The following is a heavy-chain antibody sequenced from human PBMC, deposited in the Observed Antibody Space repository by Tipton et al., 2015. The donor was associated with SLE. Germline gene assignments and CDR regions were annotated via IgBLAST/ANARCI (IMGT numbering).Heavy chain of an antibody. Sequence: TLSLTCTVSGGSISSSSYYWGWIRQPPGKGLEWIGSIYYSGSTYYNPSLKSRVTISVDTSKNQFSLKLSSVTAADTAVYYCARLIGSHSTPSGGYYYYGMDVWGQGTTVTVSS. J-gene: IGHJ6*02. CDR1: GGSISSSSYY. D-gene: IGHD6-6*01. V-gene: IGHV4-39*07. CDR2: IYYSGST. CDR3: ARLIGSHSTPSGGYYYYGMDV.